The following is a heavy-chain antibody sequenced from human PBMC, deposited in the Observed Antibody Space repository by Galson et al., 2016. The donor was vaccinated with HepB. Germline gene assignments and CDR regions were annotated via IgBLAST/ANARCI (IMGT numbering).Heavy chain of an antibody. CDR1: GDSITTRSYY. CDR3: ATGNYVGGGWYAFNWFDP. V-gene: IGHV4-39*01. D-gene: IGHD6-19*01. Sequence: SETLSLTCTFSGDSITTRSYYWGWVRQTPGKGLEWIASIHYTGSTDYNPSLKSRVTISVDMSKNQFSLKLRSVTDADTAVYYCATGNYVGGGWYAFNWFDPWGQGTLVTVSS. CDR2: IHYTGST. J-gene: IGHJ5*02.